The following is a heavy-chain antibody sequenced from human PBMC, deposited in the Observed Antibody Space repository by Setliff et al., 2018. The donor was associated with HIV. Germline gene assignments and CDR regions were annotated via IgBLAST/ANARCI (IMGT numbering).Heavy chain of an antibody. J-gene: IGHJ6*03. CDR3: ARAGLYSSSWHYYYYYMDV. Sequence: GGSLRLSCAASTFAVSNYWMHWVRQAPGEGLVWVSRISPDESVINYADSVKGRFTISRDNAKNTLYLQMNSLRAEDTAVYYCARAGLYSSSWHYYYYYMDVWGKGTTVTVSS. V-gene: IGHV3-74*01. CDR1: TFAVSNYW. CDR2: ISPDESVI. D-gene: IGHD6-13*01.